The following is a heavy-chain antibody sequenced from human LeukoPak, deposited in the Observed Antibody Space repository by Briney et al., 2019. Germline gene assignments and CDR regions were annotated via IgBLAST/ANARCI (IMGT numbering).Heavy chain of an antibody. CDR2: IYSGGST. J-gene: IGHJ6*02. V-gene: IGHV3-66*01. CDR3: ARGGIVLVTAPGRRYGMDV. CDR1: GFTVSSNY. D-gene: IGHD2-21*02. Sequence: PGGSLRLSCADSGFTVSSNYMRWVRQAPGKGLEWVSVIYSGGSTHYADSVKGRFTISRDNSKNTLYLQMNSLRAEDTAVYYCARGGIVLVTAPGRRYGMDVWGQGTTVTVSS.